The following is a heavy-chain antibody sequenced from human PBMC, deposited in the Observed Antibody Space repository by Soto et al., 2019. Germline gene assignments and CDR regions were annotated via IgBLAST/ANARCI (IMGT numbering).Heavy chain of an antibody. CDR2: LNARGDTT. J-gene: IGHJ5*02. V-gene: IGHV3-23*01. CDR1: GFTLSNYA. CDR3: ATCIWSDYVPFGP. D-gene: IGHD3-3*01. Sequence: PGGSLRLSCAVSGFTLSNYAMRWVRQAPGKGLEWVSSLNARGDTTDYADFAKGRFTISRDTFENTLYLQMNSLRAEDTAIFYCATCIWSDYVPFGPRGQGTPVPVSS.